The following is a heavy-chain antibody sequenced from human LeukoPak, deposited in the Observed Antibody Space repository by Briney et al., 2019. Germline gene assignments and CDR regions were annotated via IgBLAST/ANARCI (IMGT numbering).Heavy chain of an antibody. CDR2: ISSGGSYT. CDR3: ARELRAAPSAFDY. J-gene: IGHJ4*02. D-gene: IGHD3-10*01. Sequence: GGSLRLSCAVSGLTFSDYSMSWIRQAPGKGLEWVSYISSGGSYTNYADPVKGRLTISRDNAKYSLYLQMNSLRSEDTAVYYCARELRAAPSAFDYWGQGTLVTVSS. CDR1: GLTFSDYS. V-gene: IGHV3-11*05.